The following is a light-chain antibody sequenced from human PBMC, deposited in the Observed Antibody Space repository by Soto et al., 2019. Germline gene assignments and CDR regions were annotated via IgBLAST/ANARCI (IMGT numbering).Light chain of an antibody. CDR2: GNN. J-gene: IGLJ1*01. CDR3: QSYDTSLSGFV. CDR1: SSNIGAGYD. Sequence: QCGLTQPTLVSGAPGQRVSMSCTGCSSNIGAGYDVHYYQQLPGRAPKLLIYGNNNRPSGVPDRFSGSKSGTSASLAITGPRAEDEADYYCQSYDTSLSGFVFGTGTKVTVL. V-gene: IGLV1-40*01.